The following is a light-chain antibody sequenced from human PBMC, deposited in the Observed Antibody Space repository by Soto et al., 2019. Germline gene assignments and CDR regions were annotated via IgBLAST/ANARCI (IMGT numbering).Light chain of an antibody. CDR3: SSYTSSSTRN. Sequence: TPPATECVYTWQAATISCTKTSSDVGGYNYVSWYQQHPGKAPKLMIYEVSNRPSGVPNRFSGSKSGNTASLTISGLQAEDEADYYCSSYTSSSTRNFGTGTKVTVL. V-gene: IGLV2-14*01. CDR1: SSDVGGYNY. J-gene: IGLJ1*01. CDR2: EVS.